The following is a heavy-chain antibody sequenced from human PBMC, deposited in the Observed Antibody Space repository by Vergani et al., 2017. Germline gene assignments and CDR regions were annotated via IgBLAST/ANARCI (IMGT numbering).Heavy chain of an antibody. D-gene: IGHD6-13*01. CDR3: AVDRGGFSSSWKRDDAFDI. Sequence: QVQLVQSGAEVKKPGSSVKVSCKASGGTFSSYAISWVRQAPGQGLEWMGRIIPIFGTANYAQKFQGRVTITADESTSTAYMELSSLRSEDTAVYYCAVDRGGFSSSWKRDDAFDIWGQGTMVTVSS. V-gene: IGHV1-69*18. CDR1: GGTFSSYA. CDR2: IIPIFGTA. J-gene: IGHJ3*02.